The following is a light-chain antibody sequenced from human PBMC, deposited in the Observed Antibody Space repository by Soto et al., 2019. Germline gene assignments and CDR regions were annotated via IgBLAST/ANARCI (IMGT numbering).Light chain of an antibody. CDR2: DVS. Sequence: QSALTQPPSVSGSPGHSVAISCTGTSSDVGSYNRVSWYQQPPGSAPKLMIYDVSNRPSGVPDRFSGSKSGNAASLTTSGLQAEDEADYYCSSYTSSNTYVFGTGTKLTVL. V-gene: IGLV2-18*03. CDR1: SSDVGSYNR. CDR3: SSYTSSNTYV. J-gene: IGLJ1*01.